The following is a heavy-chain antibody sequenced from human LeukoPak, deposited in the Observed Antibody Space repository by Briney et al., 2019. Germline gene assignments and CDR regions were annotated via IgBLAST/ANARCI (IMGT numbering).Heavy chain of an antibody. Sequence: SVKVSCKASGGTLSSYTISWVRQAPGQGLEWMGRIIPILGIANYAQKFQGRVTITADKSTSTAYMELSSLRSEDTAVYYCARDGPPPVVAATPLHYYYGMDVWGQGTTVTVSS. CDR1: GGTLSSYT. D-gene: IGHD2-15*01. CDR3: ARDGPPPVVAATPLHYYYGMDV. J-gene: IGHJ6*02. V-gene: IGHV1-69*04. CDR2: IIPILGIA.